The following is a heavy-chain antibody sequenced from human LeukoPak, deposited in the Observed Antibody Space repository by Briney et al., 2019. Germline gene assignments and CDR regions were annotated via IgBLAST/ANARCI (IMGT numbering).Heavy chain of an antibody. J-gene: IGHJ6*03. V-gene: IGHV1-69*13. D-gene: IGHD7-27*01. Sequence: GASVKVSCKASGGTFSSYAISWVRQAPGQGLEWMGGIIPIFGTANYAQKFQGRVTITADESTSTAYMELSSLRSEDTAVYYCARSGPGDSYYYYYMDVWGKGTTVTISS. CDR3: ARSGPGDSYYYYYMDV. CDR1: GGTFSSYA. CDR2: IIPIFGTA.